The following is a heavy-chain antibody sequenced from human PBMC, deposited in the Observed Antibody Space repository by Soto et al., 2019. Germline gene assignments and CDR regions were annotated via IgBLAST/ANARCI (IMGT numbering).Heavy chain of an antibody. J-gene: IGHJ5*02. CDR1: GGSISSGGYS. CDR3: ARVPGDFWSGYYSWFDP. Sequence: QLQLQESGSGLVKPSQTLSLTCAVSGGSISSGGYSWSWIRQPPGKGLEWIGYIYHSGSTYYNPSLKSRVTISVDRSKNQFALKLSSVTAADTAVSYCARVPGDFWSGYYSWFDPWGQGTLVTVFS. D-gene: IGHD3-3*01. CDR2: IYHSGST. V-gene: IGHV4-30-2*01.